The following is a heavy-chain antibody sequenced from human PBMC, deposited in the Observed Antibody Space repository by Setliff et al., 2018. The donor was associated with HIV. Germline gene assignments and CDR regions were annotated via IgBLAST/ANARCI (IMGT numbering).Heavy chain of an antibody. CDR3: ARTYYYDSTGYLGRFYCQYYMDV. V-gene: IGHV4-59*08. CDR2: IHYSGKT. CDR1: GGSISSYY. J-gene: IGHJ6*03. D-gene: IGHD3-22*01. Sequence: PSETLSLTCTVSGGSISSYYWSWIRQPPGKGLEWIGYIHYSGKTNYNPSLKSRVTISADTSKNQFSLKLSSVTAADTAVYYCARTYYYDSTGYLGRFYCQYYMDVWGKGTTVTVS.